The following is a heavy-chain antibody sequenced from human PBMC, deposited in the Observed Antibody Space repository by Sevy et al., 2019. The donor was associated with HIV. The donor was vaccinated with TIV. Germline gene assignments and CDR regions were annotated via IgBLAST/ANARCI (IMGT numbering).Heavy chain of an antibody. J-gene: IGHJ4*02. D-gene: IGHD2-15*01. Sequence: GSLRLSCAASGFTFSSYAMSWVRQAPGKGLEWVSAISGSGGSTYYADSVKGRFTISRDNSKNTLYLQMNSLRAEDTAVYYCAKPLPAVRSQVFGFFDYWGQGTLVTVSS. CDR1: GFTFSSYA. CDR3: AKPLPAVRSQVFGFFDY. CDR2: ISGSGGST. V-gene: IGHV3-23*01.